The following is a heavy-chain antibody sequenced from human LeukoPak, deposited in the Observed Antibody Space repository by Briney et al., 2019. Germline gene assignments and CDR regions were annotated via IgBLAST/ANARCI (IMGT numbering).Heavy chain of an antibody. CDR1: GGSFSGYY. Sequence: SETLSLTCAVYGGSFSGYYWSWIRQPPGKGLEWIGSIYYSGSTYYNPSLKSRVTISVDTSKNQFSLKLSSVTAADTAVYYCARKSGYDYRGYFDYWGQGTLVTVSS. D-gene: IGHD5-12*01. J-gene: IGHJ4*02. CDR3: ARKSGYDYRGYFDY. CDR2: IYYSGST. V-gene: IGHV4-34*01.